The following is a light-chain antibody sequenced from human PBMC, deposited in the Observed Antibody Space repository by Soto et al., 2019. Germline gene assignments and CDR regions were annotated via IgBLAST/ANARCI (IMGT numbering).Light chain of an antibody. J-gene: IGKJ5*01. CDR1: QSISTY. Sequence: DIQITQSPSSRSASVGDRVTITCRASQSISTYLNWYQQKPGKAPKLLIYATSSLQSGVPSSFSGSGSGTDFTLTISSLQPEDFATYYCQKSYSIPINFGQGTRLEIK. CDR2: ATS. CDR3: QKSYSIPIN. V-gene: IGKV1-39*01.